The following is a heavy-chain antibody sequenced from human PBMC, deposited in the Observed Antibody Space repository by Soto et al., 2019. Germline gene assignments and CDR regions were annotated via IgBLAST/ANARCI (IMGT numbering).Heavy chain of an antibody. Sequence: QDQLVQSGAEVKKPGASVTVSCKASGYSFTNYGVTWVRQAPGQGLEWMGWISAFNGNTHYAQNLQGRVTMTTDASTSTAYMELRSLRSDDTAVYYCARDRGVAPPVAGNTHYYYHMDVWGKGTMVTVSS. J-gene: IGHJ6*03. CDR3: ARDRGVAPPVAGNTHYYYHMDV. V-gene: IGHV1-18*01. D-gene: IGHD6-19*01. CDR1: GYSFTNYG. CDR2: ISAFNGNT.